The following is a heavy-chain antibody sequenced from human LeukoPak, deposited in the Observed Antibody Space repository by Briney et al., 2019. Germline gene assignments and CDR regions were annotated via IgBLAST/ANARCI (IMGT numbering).Heavy chain of an antibody. D-gene: IGHD1-26*01. CDR1: GYTFTSYG. J-gene: IGHJ3*02. V-gene: IGHV1-18*01. CDR2: ISAYNGNT. CDR3: ARDLGATERFAAFDI. Sequence: GASVKVSCKASGYTFTSYGISWVRQAPGQGLEWMGWISAYNGNTNYAQKLQGRVTMTTDTSTSTAYMELSSLRSEDTAVYYCARDLGATERFAAFDIWGQGTMVTVSS.